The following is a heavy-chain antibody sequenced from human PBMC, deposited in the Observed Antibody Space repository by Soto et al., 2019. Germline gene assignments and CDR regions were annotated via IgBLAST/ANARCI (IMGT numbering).Heavy chain of an antibody. CDR1: GYTFTSYG. CDR3: ARAGQDIVVVPAAIPLGY. Sequence: ASVKVSCKASGYTFTSYGISWVRQAPGQGLEWMGRITAYNGNTNYAQKLQGRVTMTTDKSTSTAYMELRSLRSDDTAVYYCARAGQDIVVVPAAIPLGYWGQGTQVTVSS. V-gene: IGHV1-18*04. D-gene: IGHD2-2*02. J-gene: IGHJ4*02. CDR2: ITAYNGNT.